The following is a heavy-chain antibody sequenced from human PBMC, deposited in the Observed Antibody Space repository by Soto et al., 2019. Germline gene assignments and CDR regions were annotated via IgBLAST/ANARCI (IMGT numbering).Heavy chain of an antibody. V-gene: IGHV1-69*01. D-gene: IGHD3-22*01. CDR3: AIDYYDSSGYYYPNFDY. Sequence: QVQLVQSGAEVKKPGSSVKVSCKASGGTFSSYAISWVRQAPGQGLEWMGGIIPIFGTANYAQKFQGRVTITADEVTSTAYMELSSLRSEDTAVYYCAIDYYDSSGYYYPNFDYWGQGTLVTVSS. J-gene: IGHJ4*02. CDR1: GGTFSSYA. CDR2: IIPIFGTA.